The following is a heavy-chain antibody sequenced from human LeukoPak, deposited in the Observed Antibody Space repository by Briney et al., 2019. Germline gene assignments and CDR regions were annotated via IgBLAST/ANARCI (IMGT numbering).Heavy chain of an antibody. J-gene: IGHJ1*01. D-gene: IGHD3-22*01. CDR2: IKSDRKT. CDR3: ARAPSEVGGYYPEYFRH. Sequence: GGSLRLSCEASGFTFSRYWMHWVRQAPGKGLVWVSRIKSDRKTNYADSVKGRFTISRDNAKNTVSLQMDSLRAEDTGVYYCARAPSEVGGYYPEYFRHWGQGTLVTVSS. V-gene: IGHV3-74*01. CDR1: GFTFSRYW.